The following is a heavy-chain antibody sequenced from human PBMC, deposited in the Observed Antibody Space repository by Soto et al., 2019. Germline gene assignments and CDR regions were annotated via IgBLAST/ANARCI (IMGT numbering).Heavy chain of an antibody. J-gene: IGHJ4*02. V-gene: IGHV3-33*01. CDR3: ARDEHEGSAWAAGRLLDY. CDR1: GFTLSSYD. CDR2: IWDDGSNK. D-gene: IGHD3-16*01. Sequence: QVQLVESGGGVVQPGRSLRLSCAASGFTLSSYDMHWVRQAPGKGLEWVAVIWDDGSNKNYADSVKGRFTISRDNCRNTLYLQMSSLRAEGTVVYYCARDEHEGSAWAAGRLLDYWGQGNLVTVSS.